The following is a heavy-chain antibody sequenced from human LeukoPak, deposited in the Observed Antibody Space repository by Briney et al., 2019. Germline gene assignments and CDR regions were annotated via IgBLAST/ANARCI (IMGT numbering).Heavy chain of an antibody. V-gene: IGHV3-66*01. Sequence: GGSLRLSCAASGFTVSSSNCMNGGRQAPGKGLEWVSGIYTGGTTYYTDSVKGRFTISRDNPNNTLYLQMHSLRAEDTAVYYCAREISRFGIWGQGTLVTVSS. J-gene: IGHJ4*02. CDR2: IYTGGTT. D-gene: IGHD3-16*01. CDR1: GFTVSSSNC. CDR3: AREISRFGI.